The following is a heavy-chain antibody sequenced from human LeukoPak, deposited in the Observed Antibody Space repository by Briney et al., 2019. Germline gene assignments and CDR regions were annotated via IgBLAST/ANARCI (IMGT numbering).Heavy chain of an antibody. Sequence: GASVKVSCKTSGYTFASYGINWVRQAPGQGPEWMGWISAYNGNTNSAQKFQGRVTMTTDTSTSTAYMELRSLRSDDTAVYYCARDQERSNNWFDPWGQGTLVTVSS. CDR2: ISAYNGNT. CDR3: ARDQERSNNWFDP. CDR1: GYTFASYG. V-gene: IGHV1-18*04. D-gene: IGHD3-10*01. J-gene: IGHJ5*02.